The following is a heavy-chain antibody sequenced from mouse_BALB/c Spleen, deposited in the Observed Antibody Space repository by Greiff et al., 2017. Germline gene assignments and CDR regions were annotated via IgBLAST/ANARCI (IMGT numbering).Heavy chain of an antibody. CDR2: INPSNGRT. V-gene: IGHV1S81*02. Sequence: VQLQQSGAELVKPGASVKLSCKASGYTFTSYWMHWVKQRPGQGLEWIGEINPSNGRTNYNEKFKSKATLTVDKSSSTAYMQLSSLTSEDSAVYYCARRDYYGSSDRDYWGQGTTLTVSS. CDR1: GYTFTSYW. J-gene: IGHJ2*01. CDR3: ARRDYYGSSDRDY. D-gene: IGHD1-1*01.